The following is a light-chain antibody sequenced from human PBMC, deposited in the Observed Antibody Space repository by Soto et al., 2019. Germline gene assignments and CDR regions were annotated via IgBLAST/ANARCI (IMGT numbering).Light chain of an antibody. J-gene: IGLJ1*01. CDR2: SNY. CDR1: SSNIESNT. CDR3: AEWDDILNGYV. V-gene: IGLV1-44*01. Sequence: QSVLTQPPSASGTPGQRVTISCSGSSSNIESNTVTWYQHLPGTAPKLVIYSNYDRPSGVPDRFSGSTSGTSASLVIRGLQSEHETDYYCAEWDDILNGYVFGRRTKVTVL.